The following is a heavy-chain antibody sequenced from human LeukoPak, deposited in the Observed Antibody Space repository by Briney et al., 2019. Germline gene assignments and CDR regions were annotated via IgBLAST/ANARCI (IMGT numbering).Heavy chain of an antibody. D-gene: IGHD2-2*01. CDR3: AKEGDYCSSSGSYKRDTDY. CDR1: GLTLSHYA. V-gene: IGHV3-33*03. CDR2: IWYDGSHD. Sequence: GGSVTLLRAPSGLTLSHYAFQGVGQPPGRGGEGVALIWYDGSHDTYEDSVKSRFTVSRDNSKNMLYLQMNSPRVEDTAVYFCAKEGDYCSSSGSYKRDTDYWGTGTLVSVS. J-gene: IGHJ4*02.